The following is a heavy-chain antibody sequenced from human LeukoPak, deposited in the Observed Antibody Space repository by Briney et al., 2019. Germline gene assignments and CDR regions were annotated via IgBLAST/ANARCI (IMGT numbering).Heavy chain of an antibody. V-gene: IGHV3-48*01. CDR3: ARVWVNWFDP. CDR1: GFTFSSYS. CDR2: ISSSSSTI. D-gene: IGHD1-14*01. J-gene: IGHJ5*02. Sequence: GGSLRLSCAASGFTFSSYSMNWVRQAPGKGLEWVSYISSSSSTIYYADSVKGRFTISRDNAKNSLYLQMNSLRAEDTAVYYCARVWVNWFDPWGQGTLVTVSS.